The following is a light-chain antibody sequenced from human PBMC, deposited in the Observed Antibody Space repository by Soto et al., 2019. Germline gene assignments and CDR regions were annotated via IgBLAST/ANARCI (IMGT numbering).Light chain of an antibody. CDR2: GAF. V-gene: IGKV3-11*01. J-gene: IGKJ4*01. CDR3: QQRSKWPLT. Sequence: EIVLTQSPVTLSLSPGERATLSCRASQSVRSNLAWYQQKPGQAPSLLIYGAFTRATGIPERSSGSGSGTDFTLTISSLEPEDFEVYYCQQRSKWPLTFGGGTKVDIK. CDR1: QSVRSN.